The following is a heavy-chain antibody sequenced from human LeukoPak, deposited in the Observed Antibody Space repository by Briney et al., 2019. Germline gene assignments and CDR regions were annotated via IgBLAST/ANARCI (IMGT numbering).Heavy chain of an antibody. D-gene: IGHD3-22*01. CDR2: IKQDGSEK. CDR1: GFTFSSYE. V-gene: IGHV3-7*01. Sequence: GGSLRLSCAASGFTFSSYEMTWVRQAPGKGLEWVANIKQDGSEKYYVDSVKGRFTISRDNAKNSLYLQMNSLRAEDTALYYCARDASNYYDSSAFSYWGQGTLVTVSS. CDR3: ARDASNYYDSSAFSY. J-gene: IGHJ4*02.